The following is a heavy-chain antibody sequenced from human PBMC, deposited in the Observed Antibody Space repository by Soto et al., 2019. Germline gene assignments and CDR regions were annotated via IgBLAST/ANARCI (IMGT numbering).Heavy chain of an antibody. CDR3: ARGRDKGVVVTAMFDY. J-gene: IGHJ4*02. CDR1: GFTFSSYG. CDR2: IWYDGSNK. Sequence: QVQLVESGGGVVQPGRSLRLSCAASGFTFSSYGMHWVRQAPGKGLEWVAVIWYDGSNKYYADSVKGRFTISRDNSKNTLYLQRNSLRAEDTAVYYCARGRDKGVVVTAMFDYWGQGTLVTVSS. V-gene: IGHV3-33*01. D-gene: IGHD2-21*02.